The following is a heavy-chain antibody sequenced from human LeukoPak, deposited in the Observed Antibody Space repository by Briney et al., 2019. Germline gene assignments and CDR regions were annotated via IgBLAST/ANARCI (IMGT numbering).Heavy chain of an antibody. CDR2: IYYSGVS. J-gene: IGHJ4*02. D-gene: IGHD1-26*01. Sequence: SETLSLTCTVSGGSIISSSFWWGWIRQPPGKGLEWIGSIYYSGVSYYNTSLKSRVTISVDTSKNQFSLKLSSVTAADTAVYYCARDSIVGDGVDYWGQGTLVTVSS. CDR1: GGSIISSSFW. V-gene: IGHV4-39*02. CDR3: ARDSIVGDGVDY.